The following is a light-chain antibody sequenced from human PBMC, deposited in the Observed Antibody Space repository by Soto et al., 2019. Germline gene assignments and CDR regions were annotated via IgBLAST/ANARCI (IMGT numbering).Light chain of an antibody. Sequence: EIGLTQSPGTLSLSPGERATLSCRASQSVSSYLAWYQQKPGQAPRLLIYGASSRATGLPDRFSGSGSGTAFTLTISRLDPEDFAVYYCHQYAGSPWTFGQGTKVEIK. CDR1: QSVSSY. CDR3: HQYAGSPWT. V-gene: IGKV3-20*01. CDR2: GAS. J-gene: IGKJ1*01.